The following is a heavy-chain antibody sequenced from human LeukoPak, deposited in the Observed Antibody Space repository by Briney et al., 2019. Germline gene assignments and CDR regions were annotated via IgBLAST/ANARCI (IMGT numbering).Heavy chain of an antibody. V-gene: IGHV3-23*01. Sequence: GGSLRLSCAASGFTFSNYVMSWVRQAPGKGLEWVSGISGIGGSIYYADSVKGRFTISRDSSKNTLNLQMNSLRAEDTAVYYCAKHGDTAMWLDYWGQGTLVTVSS. CDR2: ISGIGGSI. CDR3: AKHGDTAMWLDY. J-gene: IGHJ4*02. CDR1: GFTFSNYV. D-gene: IGHD5-18*01.